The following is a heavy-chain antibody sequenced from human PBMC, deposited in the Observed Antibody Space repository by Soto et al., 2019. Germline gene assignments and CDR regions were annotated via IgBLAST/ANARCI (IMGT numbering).Heavy chain of an antibody. V-gene: IGHV4-34*01. CDR2: INHSGST. CDR1: GGSFGGYY. J-gene: IGHJ6*03. Sequence: SVTLTVTCAVYGGSFGGYYWSWIRQPPGKGLEWLGEINHSGSTNYNPSLKSRVTISVDTSKNQFSLKLSSVTAADTAVYYCARESGFLEWLPLGNYYYYYMDAWGKGTTVTVSS. D-gene: IGHD3-3*01. CDR3: ARESGFLEWLPLGNYYYYYMDA.